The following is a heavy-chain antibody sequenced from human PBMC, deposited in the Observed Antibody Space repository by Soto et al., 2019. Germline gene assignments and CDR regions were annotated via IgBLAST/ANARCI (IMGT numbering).Heavy chain of an antibody. CDR3: SRDRGLGYDAFDI. V-gene: IGHV4-34*01. CDR1: GGSFRAYY. Sequence: QVPLQQWGAGLLKPSETLSLTCAVYGGSFRAYYWSWIRQPPGKGLEWIGEINHSGSTNYNPSLNSRVTISVDTSKNQFSLKLSSVTAADTAVYYCSRDRGLGYDAFDIWGQGTMVTVSS. CDR2: INHSGST. D-gene: IGHD3-16*01. J-gene: IGHJ3*02.